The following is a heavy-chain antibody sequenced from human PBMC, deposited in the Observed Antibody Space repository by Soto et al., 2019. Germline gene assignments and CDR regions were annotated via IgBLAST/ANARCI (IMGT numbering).Heavy chain of an antibody. Sequence: EVQLVESGGGLVKPGGSLRLSCAASGFTFNNAWLTWVRQAPWKGLDWVGRIKGKTAGGTTDYAAAVEGRFTISRDDSKNKLYLLMDSLKAEDTAVYYCATRPTFSNVEPEKYLQHWGQGTLVTVSS. CDR3: ATRPTFSNVEPEKYLQH. CDR2: IKGKTAGGTT. D-gene: IGHD1-26*01. V-gene: IGHV3-15*01. CDR1: GFTFNNAW. J-gene: IGHJ1*01.